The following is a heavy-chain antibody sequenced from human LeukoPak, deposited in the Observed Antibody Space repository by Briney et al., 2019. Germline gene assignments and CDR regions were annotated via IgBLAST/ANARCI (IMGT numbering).Heavy chain of an antibody. CDR1: GFTFSGYG. CDR3: ARPPMVRGVIITGDDVFDI. Sequence: PGGSLRLSCAASGFTFSGYGMHWVRQAPGKGLEWVAVIWYDGSNEYYADSVKGRFTISRDNSKNTLYLQMNSLKAEDTAVYYCARPPMVRGVIITGDDVFDIWGQGTMVTVSS. CDR2: IWYDGSNE. J-gene: IGHJ3*02. V-gene: IGHV3-33*01. D-gene: IGHD3-10*01.